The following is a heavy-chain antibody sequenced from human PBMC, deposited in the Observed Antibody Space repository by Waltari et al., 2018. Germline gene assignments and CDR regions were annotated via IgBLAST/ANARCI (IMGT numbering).Heavy chain of an antibody. J-gene: IGHJ6*03. V-gene: IGHV4-38-2*01. CDR1: GYSISSGYY. Sequence: QVQLQESGPGLVTPSETLSPTCAVTGYSISSGYYWGWIRHPPGTWWEWIGRVYNSGTTYDNPSLKSRFTISVDTSKNQFSRKLSSVTAADTAVYYCARLRGGYQLLSNTRYYYMDVWGKGTTVTVSS. CDR2: VYNSGTT. CDR3: ARLRGGYQLLSNTRYYYMDV. D-gene: IGHD2-2*01.